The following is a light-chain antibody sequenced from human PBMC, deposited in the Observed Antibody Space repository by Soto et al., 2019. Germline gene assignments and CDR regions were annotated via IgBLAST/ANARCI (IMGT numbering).Light chain of an antibody. CDR2: GAS. J-gene: IGKJ1*01. CDR3: HQYNGWPRT. Sequence: ENVLTQSPGTLSLSPGERATVSCRASQSITGSYLAWYQQTPGQAPRLLIYGASSRATGVPDRFSGSGSGTDFTLTISRLEPEDFAVYYCHQYNGWPRTFGQGTKVDIK. V-gene: IGKV3-20*01. CDR1: QSITGSY.